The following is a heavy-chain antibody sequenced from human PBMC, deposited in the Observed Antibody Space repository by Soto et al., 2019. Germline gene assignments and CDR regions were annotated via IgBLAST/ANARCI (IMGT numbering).Heavy chain of an antibody. J-gene: IGHJ3*02. CDR2: ISNRGDT. Sequence: GGSLRLSCTASGFIVSDTYVNWVRQAPGKGLEWVSVISNRGDTHYADSVRGRFSLSRDISDNTLHLQMNNLRVEDTAVYYCAREPGYCRGGSCSITGDAYDIWGQGTMVTIS. V-gene: IGHV3-66*01. D-gene: IGHD2-15*01. CDR1: GFIVSDTY. CDR3: AREPGYCRGGSCSITGDAYDI.